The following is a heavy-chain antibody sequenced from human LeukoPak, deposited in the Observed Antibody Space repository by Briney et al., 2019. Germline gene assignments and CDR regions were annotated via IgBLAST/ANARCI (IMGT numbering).Heavy chain of an antibody. D-gene: IGHD6-19*01. J-gene: IGHJ4*02. CDR2: ISGSGGST. Sequence: GGSLRLSCAASGFTFSSYAMSWVRQAPGKGLEWVSAISGSGGSTYYADSVKGRFTISRDNSKNTLYLQMNSLRAEDTAVYYCATDSSGWYFFDYWGQGTLVTVSS. V-gene: IGHV3-23*01. CDR1: GFTFSSYA. CDR3: ATDSSGWYFFDY.